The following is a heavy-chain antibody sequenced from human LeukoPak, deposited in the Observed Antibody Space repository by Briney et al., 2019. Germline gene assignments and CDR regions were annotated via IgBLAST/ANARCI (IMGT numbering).Heavy chain of an antibody. D-gene: IGHD3-10*01. CDR2: IDWDDDK. CDR3: ARMIGFGEFLYFDY. V-gene: IGHV2-70*04. CDR1: GFSLRTTGKR. J-gene: IGHJ4*02. Sequence: ESGPALVEPTQTLTLTCTFSGFSLRTTGKRVSWIRQPPGKAPEWLARIDWDDDKFYSTSLKTRLTISKDTSKDQVVLTMTNMDPVDTATYYCARMIGFGEFLYFDYWGQGILVTVSS.